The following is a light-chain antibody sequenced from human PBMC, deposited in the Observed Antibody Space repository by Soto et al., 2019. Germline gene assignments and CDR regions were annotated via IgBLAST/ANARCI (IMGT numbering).Light chain of an antibody. CDR2: KAS. CDR3: QQYNGYRLA. V-gene: IGKV1-5*03. Sequence: DSLITQSPSSLSASVGERVTFTCRASQSISNWLAWYKQKPGKAPKLLIYKASTLESGVPSRFSGSGSGTEFTLTISSLQADDFAIYYCQQYNGYRLAFGGGTKVDI. CDR1: QSISNW. J-gene: IGKJ4*01.